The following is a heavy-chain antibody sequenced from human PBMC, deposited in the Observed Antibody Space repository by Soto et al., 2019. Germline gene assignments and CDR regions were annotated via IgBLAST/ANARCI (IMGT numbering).Heavy chain of an antibody. V-gene: IGHV3-9*01. D-gene: IGHD5-18*01. CDR2: ISWDGATI. CDR1: GFTFDSFA. J-gene: IGHJ4*02. Sequence: EVQLVESGGGLVQPGRSLRLSCAASGFTFDSFAIQWVRQAPGKGLEWVSSISWDGATIAYADAVKGRFTISRDNAKKFAFLQMNSLRSDDSAFYYCARGDTRDSWGKGTLVTVSS. CDR3: ARGDTRDS.